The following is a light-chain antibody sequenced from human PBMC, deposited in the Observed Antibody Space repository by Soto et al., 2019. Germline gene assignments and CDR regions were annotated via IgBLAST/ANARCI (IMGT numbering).Light chain of an antibody. CDR2: TAW. J-gene: IGKJ1*01. Sequence: DIQMTQSPSSLSASVGDTVTITCRASQSISNFLGWFQQKPGQPPKSLIYTAWSLESGVHTRFRGSGSGTQFTLTIYELHPEDFATYSCQQYRSYPRTFGRGTKVEI. CDR1: QSISNF. CDR3: QQYRSYPRT. V-gene: IGKV1-16*01.